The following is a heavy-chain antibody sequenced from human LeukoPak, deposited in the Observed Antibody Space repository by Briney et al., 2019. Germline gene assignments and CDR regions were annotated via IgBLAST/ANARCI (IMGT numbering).Heavy chain of an antibody. CDR3: ARGGQGDGYSADEAFDF. D-gene: IGHD5-24*01. J-gene: IGHJ3*01. CDR1: GDNVSGNSTA. Sequence: SQTLSLTCAISGDNVSGNSTAYNWIRQSPSRGLEWLGRTYYRSKWYNDYALSVKSRITVNPDTSKNQLSLQLNSVTPEDTAVYYCARGGQGDGYSADEAFDFWGQGTMVIVSS. CDR2: TYYRSKWYN. V-gene: IGHV6-1*01.